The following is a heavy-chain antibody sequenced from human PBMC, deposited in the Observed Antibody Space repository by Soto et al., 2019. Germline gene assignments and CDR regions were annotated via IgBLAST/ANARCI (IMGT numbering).Heavy chain of an antibody. D-gene: IGHD3-10*01. CDR3: ARGLGPSASVSYPDF. CDR2: ISYERRYT. J-gene: IGHJ4*02. Sequence: QVQLVESGGGVVQPGKSLRLSCVGSGFTFNNYGIHWVRQAPGKGLEWVAVISYERRYTSSGDSVKGRFTISRDNSKNTVYLQMNSQREEDTAVYFCARGLGPSASVSYPDFWGQGTLVTVSS. V-gene: IGHV3-30*03. CDR1: GFTFNNYG.